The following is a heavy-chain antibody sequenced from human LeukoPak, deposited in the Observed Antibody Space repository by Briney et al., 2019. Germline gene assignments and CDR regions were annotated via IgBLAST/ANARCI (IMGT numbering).Heavy chain of an antibody. CDR3: ARNAASGLDY. V-gene: IGHV1-46*01. J-gene: IGHJ4*02. Sequence: GASVKVSCKASVYTFTNYYLHLVRQAPGQGLEGMGFINSGGGSTRDAQNFQGRVTMTRATSTSTVYMELSSIRSDDTAVYYCARNAASGLDYWGQGTLVTVSP. CDR2: INSGGGST. D-gene: IGHD2-15*01. CDR1: VYTFTNYY.